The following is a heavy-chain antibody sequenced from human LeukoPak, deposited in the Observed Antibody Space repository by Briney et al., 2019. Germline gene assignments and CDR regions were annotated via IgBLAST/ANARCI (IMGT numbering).Heavy chain of an antibody. CDR3: ARLLAARSYYYYYGMDV. CDR1: GGSISSSSYY. V-gene: IGHV4-39*01. D-gene: IGHD6-6*01. Sequence: SETLSLTCTVSGGSISSSSYYWGWIRQPPGKGLEWIGSIYYSGSTYYNPPLKSRVTISVDTSKNQFSLKLSSVTAADTAVYYCARLLAARSYYYYYGMDVWGQGTTVTVSS. J-gene: IGHJ6*02. CDR2: IYYSGST.